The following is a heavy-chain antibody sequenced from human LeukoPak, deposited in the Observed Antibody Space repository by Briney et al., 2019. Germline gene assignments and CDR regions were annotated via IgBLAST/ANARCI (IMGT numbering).Heavy chain of an antibody. CDR1: GGSISSYY. V-gene: IGHV4-4*07. J-gene: IGHJ4*02. D-gene: IGHD3-22*01. CDR2: IYTSGST. Sequence: ASETLSLTCTVSGGSISSYYWSWIRQPAGKGLELIGRIYTSGSTNYNPSLKSRVNMSVDTSKNQFSLKLSSVTAADTAVYYCARVRYYDRRGSFDYWGQGTLVNVSS. CDR3: ARVRYYDRRGSFDY.